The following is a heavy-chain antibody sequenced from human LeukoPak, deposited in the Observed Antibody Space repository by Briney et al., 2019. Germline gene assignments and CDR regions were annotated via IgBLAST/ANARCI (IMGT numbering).Heavy chain of an antibody. Sequence: GGSLRLSCAASGFTFSSYAMHWVRQAPGKGLEWVAVISYDGSNKYYADSEKGRFTISRDNSKNTLYLQMNSLRAEDTAVYYCAKDASPATTVTTHYYYCYMDVWGKGTTVTVSS. D-gene: IGHD4-17*01. V-gene: IGHV3-30-3*01. CDR1: GFTFSSYA. J-gene: IGHJ6*03. CDR2: ISYDGSNK. CDR3: AKDASPATTVTTHYYYCYMDV.